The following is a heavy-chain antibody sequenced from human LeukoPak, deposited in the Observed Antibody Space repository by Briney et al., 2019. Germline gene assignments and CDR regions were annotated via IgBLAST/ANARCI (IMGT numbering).Heavy chain of an antibody. D-gene: IGHD2-2*01. V-gene: IGHV4-30-2*01. CDR1: GGSISSGGYY. Sequence: SQTLSLTCTVSGGSISSGGYYWSWSRQPPGKGLEWIGYIYHSGSTYYNPSLKSRVTISVDRSKNQFSLKLSSVTAADTAVYYCARDRGCSSTSCFLDAFDIWGQGTMVTVSS. CDR3: ARDRGCSSTSCFLDAFDI. J-gene: IGHJ3*02. CDR2: IYHSGST.